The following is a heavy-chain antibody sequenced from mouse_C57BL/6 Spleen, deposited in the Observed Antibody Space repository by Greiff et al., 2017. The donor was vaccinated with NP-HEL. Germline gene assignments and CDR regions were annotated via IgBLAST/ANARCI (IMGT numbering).Heavy chain of an antibody. Sequence: QVQLQQSGAELVRPGASVKMSCKASGYTFTSYNMHWVKQTPRQGLEWIGAIYPGNGDTSYNQKFKGKATLTVDKSSSTAYMQLSSLTSEDSAVYFCAKPRDGYFNWYFDVWGTGTTVTVSS. CDR2: IYPGNGDT. CDR3: AKPRDGYFNWYFDV. V-gene: IGHV1-12*01. D-gene: IGHD2-3*01. CDR1: GYTFTSYN. J-gene: IGHJ1*03.